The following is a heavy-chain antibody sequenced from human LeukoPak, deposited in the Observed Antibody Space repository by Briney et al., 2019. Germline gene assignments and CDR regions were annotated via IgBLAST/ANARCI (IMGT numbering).Heavy chain of an antibody. V-gene: IGHV4-59*01. Sequence: SETLSLTCTVSGGSMSSYYWSWIRQPPEKGLEWIGYIHYSWSTSYNPSLKSRVTMSIDTSKNQFSLKLSSVTAADTAVYYCAILAEYCNSGSCYLGWFDPWGQGTLVTVSS. D-gene: IGHD2-15*01. CDR1: GGSMSSYY. J-gene: IGHJ5*02. CDR3: AILAEYCNSGSCYLGWFDP. CDR2: IHYSWST.